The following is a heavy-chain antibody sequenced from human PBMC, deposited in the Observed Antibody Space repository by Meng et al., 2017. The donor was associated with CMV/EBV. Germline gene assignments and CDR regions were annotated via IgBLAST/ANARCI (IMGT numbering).Heavy chain of an antibody. D-gene: IGHD5-12*01. CDR3: ARSLIVATTAFDY. CDR2: IIPIFGTA. J-gene: IGHJ4*02. CDR1: GGTFSSYA. Sequence: SVKVSCKASGGTFSSYAISWVRQAPGQGLEWMGGIIPIFGTANYAQKFQGRVTITTDESTSTAYMELSSLISEDTAVYYCARSLIVATTAFDYWGQGTLVTVSS. V-gene: IGHV1-69*05.